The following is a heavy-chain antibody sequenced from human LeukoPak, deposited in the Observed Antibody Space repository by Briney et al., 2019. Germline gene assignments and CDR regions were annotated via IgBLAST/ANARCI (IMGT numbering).Heavy chain of an antibody. CDR2: IYTGGTT. Sequence: PGGSLRLSCAASGFTFSSYTMNWVRQAPGKGLEWVSIIYTGGTTHYADSLNDRFTISRDDSINTLYLQMNSLRAEDTAVYYCARDSSSYYFDYWGQGTLVTASA. V-gene: IGHV3-66*01. CDR1: GFTFSSYT. J-gene: IGHJ4*02. CDR3: ARDSSSYYFDY. D-gene: IGHD6-6*01.